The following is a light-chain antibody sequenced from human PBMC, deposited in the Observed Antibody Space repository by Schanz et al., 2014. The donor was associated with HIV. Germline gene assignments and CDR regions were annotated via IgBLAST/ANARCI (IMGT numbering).Light chain of an antibody. CDR3: QQYGSSPLT. CDR2: GAS. J-gene: IGKJ4*01. CDR1: QSISNTY. Sequence: ETVLTQSPGSLSLSPGERATLSCRASQSISNTYLAWYQQKPGQAPRLLLYGASRRATGIPDRFSGSGSGTDFTLTISRLEPEDFAVYYCQQYGSSPLTFGGGTKVEIK. V-gene: IGKV3-20*01.